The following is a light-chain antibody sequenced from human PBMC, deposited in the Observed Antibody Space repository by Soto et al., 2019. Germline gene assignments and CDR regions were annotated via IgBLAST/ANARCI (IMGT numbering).Light chain of an antibody. CDR2: VNN. Sequence: QSVLTQPPSVSGAPGQRVTISCSGSSSNVGAASDVYWYQQLPETAPRLLISVNNKRPSGVPDRFSGSKSGTSASLAITGLRPEDEADYYCQSYDDTVSGSWVFGTGTKVTVL. CDR1: SSNVGAASD. J-gene: IGLJ1*01. CDR3: QSYDDTVSGSWV. V-gene: IGLV1-40*01.